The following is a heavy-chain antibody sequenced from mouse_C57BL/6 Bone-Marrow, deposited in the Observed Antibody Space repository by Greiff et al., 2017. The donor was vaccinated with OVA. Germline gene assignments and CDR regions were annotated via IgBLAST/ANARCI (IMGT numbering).Heavy chain of an antibody. D-gene: IGHD2-4*01. CDR2: IWSDGST. CDR1: GFSFTSYG. J-gene: IGHJ4*01. Sequence: VQVVESGPGLVAPSQTLSLSCTVSGFSFTSYGVHWVRQPPGKGLALLVVIWSDGSTTYYSALYTRLSISKDNTKSRVFLKLHSLLTDDTAMYYCARHRSTMITRGAMDYWGQGTSVTVSS. CDR3: ARHRSTMITRGAMDY. V-gene: IGHV2-6-1*01.